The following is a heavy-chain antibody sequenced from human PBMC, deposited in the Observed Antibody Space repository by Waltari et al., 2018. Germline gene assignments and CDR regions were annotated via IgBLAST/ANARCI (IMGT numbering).Heavy chain of an antibody. Sequence: EVQLVQSGAEVKKPGESLRISCKGSGYSFTSYWISWVRQMPGTGWEWMVRIDPSDSYTNYSPSFQGHVTSSADKSISTAYLQWSSLKASDTAMYYLARRTYYYDSSGYYDWYVDLWGRGTLVTVSS. CDR3: ARRTYYYDSSGYYDWYVDL. J-gene: IGHJ2*01. D-gene: IGHD3-22*01. CDR1: GYSFTSYW. CDR2: IDPSDSYT. V-gene: IGHV5-10-1*03.